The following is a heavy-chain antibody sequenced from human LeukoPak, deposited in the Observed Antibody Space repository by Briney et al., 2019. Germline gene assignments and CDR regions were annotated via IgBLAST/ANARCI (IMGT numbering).Heavy chain of an antibody. V-gene: IGHV3-48*03. CDR3: ARGRMLAQDY. CDR1: GFTFSSYS. J-gene: IGHJ4*02. Sequence: GGSLRLSCTASGFTFSSYSMNWVRQAPGKGLEWVSHISDTGGTTYYAGSVEGRFTMSRDNAKNSLYLQMNSLRAEDTAVYYCARGRMLAQDYWGQGTLVTVSS. CDR2: ISDTGGTT. D-gene: IGHD2-8*01.